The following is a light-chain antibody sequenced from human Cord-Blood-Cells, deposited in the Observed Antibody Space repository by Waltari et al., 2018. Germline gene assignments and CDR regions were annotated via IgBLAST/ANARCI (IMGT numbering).Light chain of an antibody. Sequence: QSALTQPASVSGSPGQSITISCTGTSSDVGGYHYVSWYQQHPGQAPKLMIYDVSKRPSGVSNRFSGSKSGNTASLTISGLQAEDEADYYCSSYTSSSTVFGGGTQLTVL. CDR2: DVS. CDR1: SSDVGGYHY. V-gene: IGLV2-14*01. CDR3: SSYTSSSTV. J-gene: IGLJ7*01.